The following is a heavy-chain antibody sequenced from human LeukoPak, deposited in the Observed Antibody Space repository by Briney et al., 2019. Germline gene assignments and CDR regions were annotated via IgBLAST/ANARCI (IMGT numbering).Heavy chain of an antibody. Sequence: GASVKVSCKASGGTFSSYAISWVRQAPGQGLEWMGRIIHIFGTANYAQKFQGRVTITTDESTSTAYMELSSLRSEDTAVYYCARVAAAGAFDYWGQGTLVTVSS. J-gene: IGHJ4*02. CDR2: IIHIFGTA. CDR1: GGTFSSYA. CDR3: ARVAAAGAFDY. D-gene: IGHD6-13*01. V-gene: IGHV1-69*05.